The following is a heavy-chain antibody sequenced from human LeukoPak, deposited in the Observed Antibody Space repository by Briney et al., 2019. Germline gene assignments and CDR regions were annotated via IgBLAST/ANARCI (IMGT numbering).Heavy chain of an antibody. D-gene: IGHD5-18*01. CDR2: IYYSGST. V-gene: IGHV4-59*01. CDR3: ARDHGYRYGMVLNWFDP. Sequence: PPXKGLXXIXYIYYSGSTNYNPSLKSRVTISVDTSKNQFSLKLSSVTAADPAVYYCARDHGYRYGMVLNWFDPWGQGTLVTVSS. J-gene: IGHJ5*02.